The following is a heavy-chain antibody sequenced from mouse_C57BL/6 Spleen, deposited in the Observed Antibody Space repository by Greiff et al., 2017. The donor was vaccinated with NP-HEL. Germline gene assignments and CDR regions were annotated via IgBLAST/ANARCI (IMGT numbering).Heavy chain of an antibody. J-gene: IGHJ1*03. D-gene: IGHD1-2*01. Sequence: VQLQQSGPELVKPGASVKISCKASGYSFTGYYMNWVKQSPEKSLEWIGEINPSTGGTTYNQKFKAKATLTVDKSSSTAYMQLKSLTSEDSAVYYCARTYGPGGDFDGWGTGTTVTVAS. CDR1: GYSFTGYY. V-gene: IGHV1-42*01. CDR3: ARTYGPGGDFDG. CDR2: INPSTGGT.